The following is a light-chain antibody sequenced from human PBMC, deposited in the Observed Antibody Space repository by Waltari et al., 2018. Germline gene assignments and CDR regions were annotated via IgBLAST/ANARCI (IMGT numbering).Light chain of an antibody. J-gene: IGLJ2*01. CDR2: EVD. V-gene: IGLV2-8*01. CDR3: SSYAGSNKLI. Sequence: QSALTQPPSASGSPGQTVIISCTGTSSDIGAYKYVSWYQQIPGRAHALIIYEVDRRPPGVPDRFSGSKSGNTASLTVSGLQTEDEGDYYCSSYAGSNKLIFGGVTKLTVL. CDR1: SSDIGAYKY.